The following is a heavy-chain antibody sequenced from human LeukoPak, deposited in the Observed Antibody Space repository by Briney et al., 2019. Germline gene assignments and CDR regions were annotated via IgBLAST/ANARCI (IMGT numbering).Heavy chain of an antibody. CDR3: ARDSTGSSPYDY. V-gene: IGHV3-30*04. Sequence: QTGGSLRLSCAAPGFTFSSYAMHWVRQAPGKGLEWVAVISYDGSNKYYADSVKGRFTISRDNSKNTLYLQMNSLRAEDTAVYYCARDSTGSSPYDYWGQGTLVTVSS. CDR1: GFTFSSYA. CDR2: ISYDGSNK. D-gene: IGHD1-1*01. J-gene: IGHJ4*02.